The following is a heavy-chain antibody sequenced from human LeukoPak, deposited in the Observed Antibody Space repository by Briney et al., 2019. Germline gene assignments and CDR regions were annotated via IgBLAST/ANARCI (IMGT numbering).Heavy chain of an antibody. D-gene: IGHD2-2*02. CDR1: GYTFTGHY. CDR3: VRGDGYTSTRPFDY. CDR2: INPNIGDT. V-gene: IGHV1-2*02. Sequence: ASVTVSCKASGYTFTGHYLHWVRQAPGQGLEWMGWINPNIGDTNYAQKIQGRVTMIRDTSINTVYMELSRLISDDMAVYYCVRGDGYTSTRPFDYWGQGTPVTVSS. J-gene: IGHJ4*02.